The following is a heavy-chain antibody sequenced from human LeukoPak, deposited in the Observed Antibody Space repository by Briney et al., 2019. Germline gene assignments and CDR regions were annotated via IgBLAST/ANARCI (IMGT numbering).Heavy chain of an antibody. Sequence: ASAKVSCKASGYTFTSYDINWVRQATGQGLEWMGWMNPNSGNTGYAQKFQGRVTMTRNTSISTAYMELSSLRSEDTAVYYCARQIYGDPGSVDYWGQGTLVTVSS. V-gene: IGHV1-8*01. CDR3: ARQIYGDPGSVDY. CDR2: MNPNSGNT. CDR1: GYTFTSYD. J-gene: IGHJ4*02. D-gene: IGHD4-17*01.